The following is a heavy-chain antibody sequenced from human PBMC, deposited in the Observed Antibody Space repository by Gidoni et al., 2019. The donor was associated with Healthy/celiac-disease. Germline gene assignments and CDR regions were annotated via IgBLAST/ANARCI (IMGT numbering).Heavy chain of an antibody. V-gene: IGHV1-3*01. CDR2: INAGNGNT. Sequence: QVQLVQSGAEVKKPGASVKVSCKASGYTFTSYAMHWVRQAPGQKLEWMGWINAGNGNTKYSQKFQGRVTITRDTSASTAYMELSSLRSEDTAVHYCASTLAGQWEFDYWGQGTLVTVSS. D-gene: IGHD1-26*01. CDR3: ASTLAGQWEFDY. J-gene: IGHJ4*02. CDR1: GYTFTSYA.